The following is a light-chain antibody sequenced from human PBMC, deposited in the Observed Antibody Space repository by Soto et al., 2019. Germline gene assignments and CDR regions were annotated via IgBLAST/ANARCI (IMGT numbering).Light chain of an antibody. CDR1: SSDVGGYNY. Sequence: QSALTQPASVSGSPGQSITISCTGTSSDVGGYNYVSWYQQHPGKAPKLMIYEVSNRPSGVSNRFSGSKSGNTASLTISGLQAEDEADYYCSSFTSRSTPAGVFGTGIKLTVL. V-gene: IGLV2-14*01. CDR3: SSFTSRSTPAGV. CDR2: EVS. J-gene: IGLJ1*01.